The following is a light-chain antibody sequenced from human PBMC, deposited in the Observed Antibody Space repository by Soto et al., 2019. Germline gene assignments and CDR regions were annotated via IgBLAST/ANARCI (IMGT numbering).Light chain of an antibody. Sequence: QSVLTQPPSVSGAPGQRGTISCTGSSSNIGAGYHVHWYQQLPGAAPKLLIFGDSNRPSGVPDRFSGSKSGTSASLAITGLQADDEADYYCQSSDSRLSGSDVFGTGTQLTVL. CDR3: QSSDSRLSGSDV. CDR2: GDS. V-gene: IGLV1-40*01. J-gene: IGLJ1*01. CDR1: SSNIGAGYH.